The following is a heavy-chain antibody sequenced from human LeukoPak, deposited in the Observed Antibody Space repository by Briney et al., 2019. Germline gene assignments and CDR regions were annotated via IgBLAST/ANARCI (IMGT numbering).Heavy chain of an antibody. D-gene: IGHD3-22*01. V-gene: IGHV4-34*01. CDR3: ARDNDSSGYYSDY. Sequence: PSETLSLTCAVNGGPFSDYYWSWIRQPPGKGLEWIGEIHHSGGTNYNPSLKSRVTISVDTSKNQLSLKVNSVTAADTAMYYCARDNDSSGYYSDYWGQGTLVTVSS. CDR2: IHHSGGT. J-gene: IGHJ4*02. CDR1: GGPFSDYY.